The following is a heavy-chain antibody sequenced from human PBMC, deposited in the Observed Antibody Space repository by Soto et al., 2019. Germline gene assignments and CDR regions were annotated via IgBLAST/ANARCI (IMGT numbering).Heavy chain of an antibody. D-gene: IGHD1-1*01. Sequence: GGSLRLSCVASGFTFNNYALSWVRQAPGKGLEWVSIISTTGGSIYYADSVKGRFTISRDNSKNTLYLHMNSLRAVYTAVYYCARGYPNNLYPFDYWGQGTLVTVSS. CDR1: GFTFNNYA. CDR3: ARGYPNNLYPFDY. J-gene: IGHJ4*02. CDR2: ISTTGGSI. V-gene: IGHV3-23*01.